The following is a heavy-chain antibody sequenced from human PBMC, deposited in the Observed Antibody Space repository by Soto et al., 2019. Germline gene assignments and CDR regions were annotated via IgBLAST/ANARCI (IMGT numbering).Heavy chain of an antibody. CDR1: GFTFSSYA. V-gene: IGHV3-30-3*01. CDR2: ISYDGSNK. CDR3: ASPTHYDFWSGYYGYYYYYGMDV. J-gene: IGHJ6*02. D-gene: IGHD3-3*01. Sequence: LRLFCAASGFTFSSYAMHWVRQAPGKGLEWVAVISYDGSNKYYADSVKGRFTISRDNSKNTLYLQMNSLRAEDTAVYYCASPTHYDFWSGYYGYYYYYGMDVWGQGTTVTVSS.